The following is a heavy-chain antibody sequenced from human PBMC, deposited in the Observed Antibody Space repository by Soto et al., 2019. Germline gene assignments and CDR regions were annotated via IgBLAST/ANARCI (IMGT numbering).Heavy chain of an antibody. CDR2: ISWNSGSI. CDR3: AKDIKFGASGWPSPFDY. V-gene: IGHV3-9*01. D-gene: IGHD6-19*01. J-gene: IGHJ4*02. Sequence: EVQLVESGGGLVQPGRSLRLSCAASGFTFDDYAMHWVRQAPGKGLEWVSGISWNSGSIGYADSVKGRFTISRDNAKNSLYLQMNNLRAEDTALYYCAKDIKFGASGWPSPFDYWGQGTLVTVSS. CDR1: GFTFDDYA.